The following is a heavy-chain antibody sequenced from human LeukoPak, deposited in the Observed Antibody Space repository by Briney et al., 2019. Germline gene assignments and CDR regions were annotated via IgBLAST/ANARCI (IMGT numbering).Heavy chain of an antibody. Sequence: GGSLRLSCAASGFTLSSYWMHWVRHAPGTGPVWVSYIDNDGTHTAYADSVRGRFTVSRDNAKNMLFLQMNGLRAEDTAIYYCTRGGFDHNMDVWGKGTMVTVSS. CDR1: GFTLSSYW. CDR2: IDNDGTHT. V-gene: IGHV3-74*01. CDR3: TRGGFDHNMDV. D-gene: IGHD3-9*01. J-gene: IGHJ6*03.